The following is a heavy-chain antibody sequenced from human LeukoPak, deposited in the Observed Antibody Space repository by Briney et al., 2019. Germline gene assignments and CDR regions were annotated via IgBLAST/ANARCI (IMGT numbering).Heavy chain of an antibody. CDR1: GFTFSSYA. CDR2: ISYDGSNK. D-gene: IGHD1-1*01. Sequence: GGSLRLSCAASGFTFSSYAMHWVRQAPGKGLEWVAVISYDGSNKYYADSVKGRFTISRDNSKNTLYLQMNSLRAEDTAVYYCARAWYKAGGGGYFDYWGQGTLVTVSS. V-gene: IGHV3-30-3*01. J-gene: IGHJ4*02. CDR3: ARAWYKAGGGGYFDY.